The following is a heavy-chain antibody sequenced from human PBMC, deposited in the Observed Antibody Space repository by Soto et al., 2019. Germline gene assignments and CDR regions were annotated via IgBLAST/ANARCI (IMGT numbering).Heavy chain of an antibody. J-gene: IGHJ6*02. D-gene: IGHD1-26*01. CDR2: IKSKTDGGTT. CDR1: GFTFSNAW. CDR3: TTDSGSYYDTGPTYNYYYGLDV. V-gene: IGHV3-15*07. Sequence: GGSLRLSCAASGFTFSNAWMNWVRQAPGKGLEWVGRIKSKTDGGTTDYAAPVKGRFTISRDDSKNTLYLQMNSLKTEDTAVYYCTTDSGSYYDTGPTYNYYYGLDVWGQGTTVTVSS.